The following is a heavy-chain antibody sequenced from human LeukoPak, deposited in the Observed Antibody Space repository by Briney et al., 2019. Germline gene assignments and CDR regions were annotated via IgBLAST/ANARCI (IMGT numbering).Heavy chain of an antibody. CDR2: ISGSGGTT. J-gene: IGHJ4*02. D-gene: IGHD3-22*01. CDR1: GFGFTFSSYA. V-gene: IGHV3-23*01. CDR3: AKSRATVVVHTLDY. Sequence: GGSLRLSCAASGFGFTFSSYAMSWARQAPGKGLEWVSAISGSGGTTYYADSVKGRFTISRDNSKNTLYLQMNSLRAEDTAVYYCAKSRATVVVHTLDYWGQGTLVTVSS.